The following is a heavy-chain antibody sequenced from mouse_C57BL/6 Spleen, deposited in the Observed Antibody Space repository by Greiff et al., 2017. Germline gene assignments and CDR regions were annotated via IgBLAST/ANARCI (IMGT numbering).Heavy chain of an antibody. J-gene: IGHJ4*01. D-gene: IGHD1-1*01. V-gene: IGHV5-4*01. CDR2: ISDGGSYT. CDR3: AREGITTVVAHYYAMDY. CDR1: GFTFSSYA. Sequence: EVQLVESGGGLVKPGGSLKLSCAASGFTFSSYAMSWVRQTPEKRLEWVATISDGGSYTYYPDNVKGRFTISRDNAKNNLYLQMSQLKSEDTAMYYCAREGITTVVAHYYAMDYWGQGTSVTVSS.